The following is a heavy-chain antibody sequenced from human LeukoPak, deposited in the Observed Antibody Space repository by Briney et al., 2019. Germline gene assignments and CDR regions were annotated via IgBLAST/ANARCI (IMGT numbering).Heavy chain of an antibody. D-gene: IGHD6-13*01. CDR2: INHSGST. Sequence: PSETLSLTCAVYGGSFSGYYWSWIRQPPGKGLEWIGEINHSGSTNYNPSLKSRVTISVDTSKNQFSLKLSSVTAADTAVYYCARHGSSWYVGYFQHWGQGTLVTVSS. CDR1: GGSFSGYY. J-gene: IGHJ1*01. V-gene: IGHV4-34*01. CDR3: ARHGSSWYVGYFQH.